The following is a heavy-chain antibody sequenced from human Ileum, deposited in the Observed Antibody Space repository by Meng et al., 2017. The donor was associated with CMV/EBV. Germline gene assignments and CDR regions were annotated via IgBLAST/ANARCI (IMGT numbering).Heavy chain of an antibody. CDR3: ARRPVTPWLAVWFDP. CDR1: FPYTF. D-gene: IGHD4-11*01. J-gene: IGHJ5*02. Sequence: FPYTFLPWMRQPPRHGPGWGGWLDGRTGGTHYGQNFLRRFTMTVATSISTAHMEVTWLTSGATAVYYCARRPVTPWLAVWFDPWGQGTLVTVSS. V-gene: IGHV1-2*02. CDR2: LDGRTGGT.